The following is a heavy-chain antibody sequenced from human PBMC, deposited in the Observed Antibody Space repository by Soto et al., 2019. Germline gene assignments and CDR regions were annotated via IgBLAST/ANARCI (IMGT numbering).Heavy chain of an antibody. D-gene: IGHD5-12*01. J-gene: IGHJ3*02. Sequence: QVQPVESGGGVVQPGRSLRLSCEVFGFSLSNYGMHWVRQAPGKGLEWLAVVWYDETNKHYADSVKGRFTISKDISKNALYLEMNDLRAEDAAVYHCVRDYDNNAFDNWGQGTMVTVSS. CDR3: VRDYDNNAFDN. CDR1: GFSLSNYG. V-gene: IGHV3-33*01. CDR2: VWYDETNK.